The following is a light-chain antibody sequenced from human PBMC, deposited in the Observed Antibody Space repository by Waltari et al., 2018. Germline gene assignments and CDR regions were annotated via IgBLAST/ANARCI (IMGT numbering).Light chain of an antibody. V-gene: IGKV1-39*01. Sequence: DVQMTQSPSSLSASIGDRVTITCRASRSVIGYLNWYQQTPGKAPKFLIYATSTLQSGVPSRVSGSGSGTDYTLTISSLQPEDFATYYCQQSHSSPLTFGGGTNVEIK. CDR1: RSVIGY. J-gene: IGKJ4*01. CDR3: QQSHSSPLT. CDR2: ATS.